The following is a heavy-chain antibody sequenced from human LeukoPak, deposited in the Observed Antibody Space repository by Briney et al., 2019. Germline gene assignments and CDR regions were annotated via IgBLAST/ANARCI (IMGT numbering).Heavy chain of an antibody. J-gene: IGHJ5*02. Sequence: SETLSLTCKVSGYPIGLDYYWVWIRQAPGGGLQWIGGFHRGRIQYNSALKSRVTISIDSSKNQFSLRMWPVTAADTAFYFCARAPSSYESGNGYPNLGWLDPWGQGALVTVSS. CDR3: ARAPSSYESGNGYPNLGWLDP. CDR2: FHRGRI. D-gene: IGHD5-24*01. V-gene: IGHV4-38-2*02. CDR1: GYPIGLDYY.